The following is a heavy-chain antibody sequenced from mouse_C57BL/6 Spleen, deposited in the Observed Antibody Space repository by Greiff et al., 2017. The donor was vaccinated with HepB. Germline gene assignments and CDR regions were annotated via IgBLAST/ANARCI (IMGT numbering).Heavy chain of an antibody. CDR2: INPSNGGT. D-gene: IGHD1-1*01. J-gene: IGHJ2*01. CDR1: GYPFTSYW. CDR3: ARRAYGSSSMYYFDY. Sequence: QVQLKESGTELVKPGASVKLSCKASGYPFTSYWMHWVKQRPGQGLEWIGNINPSNGGTNYNEKFKSKATLTVDKSSSTAYMRVSSLTSEDSAVYYCARRAYGSSSMYYFDYWGQGTTLTVSS. V-gene: IGHV1-53*01.